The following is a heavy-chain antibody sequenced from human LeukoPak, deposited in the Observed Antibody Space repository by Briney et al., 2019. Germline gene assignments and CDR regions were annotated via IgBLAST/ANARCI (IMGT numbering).Heavy chain of an antibody. CDR1: GFTFSSYG. CDR3: AKRPGTPGPFDN. J-gene: IGHJ4*02. V-gene: IGHV3-30*18. D-gene: IGHD1/OR15-1a*01. CDR2: ISYDGSNK. Sequence: GRSLRLSCAASGFTFSSYGMHWVRQAPGKGLEWVAVISYDGSNKCYADSVKGRFTISRDNSKNTLYLQMNSLRAEDTAVYYCAKRPGTPGPFDNWGQGTLVTVSS.